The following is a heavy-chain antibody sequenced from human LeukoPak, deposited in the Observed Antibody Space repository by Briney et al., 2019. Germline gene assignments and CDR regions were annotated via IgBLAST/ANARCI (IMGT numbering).Heavy chain of an antibody. CDR2: ISGSGGST. V-gene: IGHV3-23*01. J-gene: IGHJ4*02. Sequence: PTGGSLRLSYPASAFTFSSYATSSVRQAPRNGLEWVSAISGSGGSTSYTASVTGPLTISTDKSKNTLYLQIHSLRAEDTAVYCCANLASPHGDYGGGYFDYWGQGTLVTVSS. D-gene: IGHD4-17*01. CDR1: AFTFSSYA. CDR3: ANLASPHGDYGGGYFDY.